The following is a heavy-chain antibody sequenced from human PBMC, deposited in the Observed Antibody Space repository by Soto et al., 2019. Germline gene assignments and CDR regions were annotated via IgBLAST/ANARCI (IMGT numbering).Heavy chain of an antibody. V-gene: IGHV3-9*01. D-gene: IGHD3-16*01. Sequence: PGGSLILSCAASGFTFDDYAMHWVRQAPGKGLEWVSGISWNSGSIGYADSVKGRFTISRDNAKNSLYLQMNSLRAEDTALYYCAKDRTNYFTNGGVYDFWSQGTMDIVSS. CDR3: AKDRTNYFTNGGVYDF. CDR1: GFTFDDYA. J-gene: IGHJ3*01. CDR2: ISWNSGSI.